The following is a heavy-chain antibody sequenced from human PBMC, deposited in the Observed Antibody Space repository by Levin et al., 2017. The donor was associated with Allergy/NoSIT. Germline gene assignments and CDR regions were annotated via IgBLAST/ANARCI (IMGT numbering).Heavy chain of an antibody. D-gene: IGHD2-15*01. J-gene: IGHJ5*02. CDR2: IIPIFGTA. Sequence: ASVKVSCKASGGTFSSYAISWVRQAPGQGLEWMGGIIPIFGTANYAQKFQGRVTITADESTSTAYMELSSLRSEDTAVYYCARDRGGPGMVVAAYNWFDPWGQGTLVTVSS. CDR3: ARDRGGPGMVVAAYNWFDP. V-gene: IGHV1-69*13. CDR1: GGTFSSYA.